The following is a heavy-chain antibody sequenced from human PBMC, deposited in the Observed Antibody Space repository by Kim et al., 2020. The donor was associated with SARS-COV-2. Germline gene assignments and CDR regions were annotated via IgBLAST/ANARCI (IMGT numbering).Heavy chain of an antibody. J-gene: IGHJ5*02. Sequence: ASVKVSCKASGYTFTSYAMNWVRQAPGQGLEWMGWINTNTGNPTYAQGFTGRFVFSLDTSVSTAYLQISSLKAEDTAVYYCARDPSILRYFDWLNFWFDPWGQGTLVTVSS. CDR1: GYTFTSYA. V-gene: IGHV7-4-1*02. CDR2: INTNTGNP. CDR3: ARDPSILRYFDWLNFWFDP. D-gene: IGHD3-9*01.